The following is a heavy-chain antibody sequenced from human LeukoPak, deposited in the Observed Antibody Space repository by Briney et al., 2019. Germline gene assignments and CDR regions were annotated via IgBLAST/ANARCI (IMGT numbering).Heavy chain of an antibody. CDR1: GFTFSSYA. D-gene: IGHD1-1*01. V-gene: IGHV3-30*04. J-gene: IGHJ6*02. CDR2: ISYGGSNK. Sequence: GRSPRLSCAASGFTFSSYAMHWVRQAPGKGLEWVAVISYGGSNKYYADSVKGRFTISRDNSKNTLYLQMNSLRAEDTAVYYCARDLGGTTYYYYGMDVWGQGTTVTVSS. CDR3: ARDLGGTTYYYYGMDV.